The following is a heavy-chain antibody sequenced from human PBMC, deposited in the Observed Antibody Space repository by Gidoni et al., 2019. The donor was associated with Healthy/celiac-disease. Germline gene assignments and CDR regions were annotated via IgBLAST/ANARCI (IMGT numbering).Heavy chain of an antibody. CDR3: AKASFRRIDY. CDR1: GFTFSSYG. CDR2: IRYDGSNK. V-gene: IGHV3-30*02. Sequence: QVQLVESGGGVVQPGGSLRLYCAASGFTFSSYGMHWVRQAPGKGLEWVAFIRYDGSNKYYADSVKGRFTISRDNSKNTLYLQMNSLRAEDTAVYYCAKASFRRIDYWGQGTLVTVSS. D-gene: IGHD3-10*01. J-gene: IGHJ4*02.